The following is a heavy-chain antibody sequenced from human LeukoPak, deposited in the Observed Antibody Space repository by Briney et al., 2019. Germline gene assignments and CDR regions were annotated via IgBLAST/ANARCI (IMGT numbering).Heavy chain of an antibody. CDR2: TYYRSKWYN. CDR1: GDTVSADGAS. Sequence: SQTLSLTCAISGDTVSADGASWNWIRQSPSRGLEWLGRTYYRSKWYNDYAVSVKSRITINPDTSKNQFSLQLNSVTPEDTAVYYCAREYCSTTTCYGDYWGQGTLVTVSS. D-gene: IGHD2-2*01. J-gene: IGHJ4*02. V-gene: IGHV6-1*01. CDR3: AREYCSTTTCYGDY.